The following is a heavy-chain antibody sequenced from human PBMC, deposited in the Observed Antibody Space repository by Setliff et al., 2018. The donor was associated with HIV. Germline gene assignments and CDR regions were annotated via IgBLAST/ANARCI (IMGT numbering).Heavy chain of an antibody. Sequence: ASVKVSCKASGYTFTTYGISWVRQAPGHGLEWMGWLSPNFGHTKYAQKFLYRVTMTIDTATSRAYMVLRSLRSDDTAVYFCSRLGSGWSDSYYYAIDIWGQGTTVTVSS. J-gene: IGHJ6*02. V-gene: IGHV1-18*04. CDR1: GYTFTTYG. CDR2: LSPNFGHT. CDR3: SRLGSGWSDSYYYAIDI. D-gene: IGHD6-19*01.